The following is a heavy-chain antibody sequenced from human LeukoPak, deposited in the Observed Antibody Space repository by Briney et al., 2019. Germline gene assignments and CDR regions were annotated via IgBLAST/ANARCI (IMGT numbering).Heavy chain of an antibody. Sequence: GGSLRLSCAASGFTFSSYAMHWVRQAPGKGLEWVTVISYDGSTKYYADSVKGRFTISRDNSKNTLYLQVNSLRTEDTAVYYCASAKWLGSFDYWGQGTVVTVSS. J-gene: IGHJ4*02. CDR2: ISYDGSTK. V-gene: IGHV3-30*04. D-gene: IGHD6-19*01. CDR3: ASAKWLGSFDY. CDR1: GFTFSSYA.